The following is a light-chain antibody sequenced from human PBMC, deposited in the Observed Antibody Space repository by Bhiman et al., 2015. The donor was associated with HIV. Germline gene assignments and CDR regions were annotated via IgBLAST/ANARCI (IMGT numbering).Light chain of an antibody. Sequence: QSVLTQSPSVSGAPGQRVTISCTGSSSSIGAGYDVHWYQQLPGKAPKLLLYGNINRPSGIPERFSGSSSGTTVTLTISGVQAEDEADYYCQSGDSSGTYVFGTGTKVTVL. CDR1: SSSIGAGYD. CDR3: QSGDSSGTYV. J-gene: IGLJ1*01. V-gene: IGLV1-40*01. CDR2: GNI.